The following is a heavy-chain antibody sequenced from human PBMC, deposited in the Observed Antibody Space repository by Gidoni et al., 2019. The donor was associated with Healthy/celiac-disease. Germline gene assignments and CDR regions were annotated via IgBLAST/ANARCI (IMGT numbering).Heavy chain of an antibody. D-gene: IGHD3-10*01. V-gene: IGHV1-2*04. CDR1: GYTFTGYY. CDR2: IKQNSGGT. Sequence: QVQLVQSGAEVKKPGAAVKVACKASGYTFTGYYMHRVRQTPGQGLEWMGWIKQNSGGTNYAQKFQGWVTMTRDTAISTAYMELSRLRSDDTAVYYCARSQPSTMVRGVIMPRGVDYYGMDVWGQGTTVTVSS. J-gene: IGHJ6*02. CDR3: ARSQPSTMVRGVIMPRGVDYYGMDV.